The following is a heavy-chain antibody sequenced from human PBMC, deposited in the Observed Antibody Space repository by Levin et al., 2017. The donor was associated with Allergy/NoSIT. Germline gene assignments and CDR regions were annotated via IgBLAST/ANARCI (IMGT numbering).Heavy chain of an antibody. D-gene: IGHD2-2*01. CDR2: ISGSGGST. CDR1: GFTFSSYA. CDR3: AKDLKVVPAAVLDY. J-gene: IGHJ4*02. Sequence: GGSLRLSCAASGFTFSSYAMSWVRQAPGKGLEWVSAISGSGGSTYYADSVKGRFTISRDNSKNTLYLQMNSQRAEDTAVYYGAKDLKVVPAAVLDYWGQGTLVTVAS. V-gene: IGHV3-23*01.